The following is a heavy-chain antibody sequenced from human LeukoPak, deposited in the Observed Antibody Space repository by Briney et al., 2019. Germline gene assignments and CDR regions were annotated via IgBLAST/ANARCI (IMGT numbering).Heavy chain of an antibody. D-gene: IGHD3-10*01. Sequence: KPSETLSLTCAVSGDSVSTTNWWTWVRQTPGKGLEWIGEIYHTGNTNYNPSLRSRVNMSVDKPNNQFSLTLTSVTAADTAVYYCARGGYYGSGNDFRFDPWGQGTLVTVSS. CDR3: ARGGYYGSGNDFRFDP. CDR2: IYHTGNT. CDR1: GDSVSTTNW. V-gene: IGHV4-4*02. J-gene: IGHJ5*02.